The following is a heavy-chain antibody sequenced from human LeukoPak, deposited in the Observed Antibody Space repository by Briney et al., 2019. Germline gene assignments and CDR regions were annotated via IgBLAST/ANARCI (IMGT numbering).Heavy chain of an antibody. CDR3: ARGLRVRGYSYGYAGVEWFDP. CDR1: GYSISSGYY. Sequence: SENLSLTCAVSGYSISSGYYWGWIRQPPGKGLEWIGRIYHNGSTYYNPSLKSRVTISVDTSKNQFSLKLSSVTAADTAVYYCARGLRVRGYSYGYAGVEWFDPWGQGTLVTVSS. V-gene: IGHV4-38-2*01. CDR2: IYHNGST. J-gene: IGHJ5*02. D-gene: IGHD5-18*01.